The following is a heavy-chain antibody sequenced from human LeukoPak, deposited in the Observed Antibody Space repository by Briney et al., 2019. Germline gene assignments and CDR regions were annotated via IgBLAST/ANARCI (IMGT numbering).Heavy chain of an antibody. V-gene: IGHV3-30*02. CDR3: AHPTEYSSSWYGNWFDP. D-gene: IGHD6-13*01. CDR2: IQYDGSNE. Sequence: GGPLRLSCAASGFTFSSYGMHWVRQAREKGLEWVAYIQYDGSNEQYADSVKGRFTISRDNSKNTLYLQMNSLRAEDTAVYYCAHPTEYSSSWYGNWFDPWGQGTLVTVSS. CDR1: GFTFSSYG. J-gene: IGHJ5*02.